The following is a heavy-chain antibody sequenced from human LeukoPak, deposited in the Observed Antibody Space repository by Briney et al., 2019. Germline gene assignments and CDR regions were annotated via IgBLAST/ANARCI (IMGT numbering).Heavy chain of an antibody. V-gene: IGHV4-39*07. CDR1: GGSISSSSYY. CDR3: AREEITMIVVSGGMDV. J-gene: IGHJ6*02. D-gene: IGHD3-22*01. CDR2: IYYSGST. Sequence: PSETLSLTCTVSGGSISSSSYYWGWIRQAPGKGLEWIGSIYYSGSTYYNPSLKSRVTISVDTSKNQFSLKLSSVTAADTAVYYCAREEITMIVVSGGMDVWGQGTTVTVSS.